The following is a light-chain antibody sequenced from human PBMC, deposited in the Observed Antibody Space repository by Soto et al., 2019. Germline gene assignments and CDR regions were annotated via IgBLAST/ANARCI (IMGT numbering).Light chain of an antibody. Sequence: QSALTQPASVSGSPGQSITISCTGTSSDVGSYNLVSWYQQHPGKAPKLMIYEVSKRPSGVSNRFSGSKSGNTASLTISGLPADDEADYFCCSYAGSSTFPYVFGTGTKLTVL. V-gene: IGLV2-23*02. CDR2: EVS. J-gene: IGLJ1*01. CDR3: CSYAGSSTFPYV. CDR1: SSDVGSYNL.